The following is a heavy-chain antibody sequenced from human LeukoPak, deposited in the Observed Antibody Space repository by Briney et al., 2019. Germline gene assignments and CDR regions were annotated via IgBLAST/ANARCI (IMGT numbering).Heavy chain of an antibody. J-gene: IGHJ4*02. CDR2: ISSSGSTI. V-gene: IGHV3-11*04. Sequence: GGSLRLSCAASGFTFSDYYMSWIRQAPGKGLEWVSYISSSGSTIYYADSVKGRFTISRDNSKNTLYLQMNSLRAEDTAVYYCARDCDPTTATVYWGQGTLVTVSS. CDR3: ARDCDPTTATVY. D-gene: IGHD4-17*01. CDR1: GFTFSDYY.